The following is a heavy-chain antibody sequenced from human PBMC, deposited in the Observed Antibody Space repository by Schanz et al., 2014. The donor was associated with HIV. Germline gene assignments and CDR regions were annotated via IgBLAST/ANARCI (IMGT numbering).Heavy chain of an antibody. V-gene: IGHV3-30*18. CDR2: ISYDGTNK. Sequence: QVQLVESGGGVVQPGRSLRLSCAASGFTFRSYGMHWVRQAPGKGLEWVAVISYDGTNKDYGDSVKGRFTISRDNSKNTLNLQMDSLRREDTAVYYCAKVGRPEYGDYDVYFLDYWGQGTLVTVSS. CDR3: AKVGRPEYGDYDVYFLDY. D-gene: IGHD4-17*01. CDR1: GFTFRSYG. J-gene: IGHJ4*02.